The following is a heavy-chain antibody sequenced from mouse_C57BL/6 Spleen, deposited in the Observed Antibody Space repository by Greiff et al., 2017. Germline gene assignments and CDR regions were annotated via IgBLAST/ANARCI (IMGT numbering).Heavy chain of an antibody. CDR2: ISYDGSN. D-gene: IGHD1-1*01. CDR1: GYSITSGYY. J-gene: IGHJ3*01. V-gene: IGHV3-6*01. Sequence: DVKLQESGPGLVKPSQSLSLTCSVTGYSITSGYYWNWIRQFPGNKLEWMGYISYDGSNNYNPSLKNRISITRDTSKNQFFLKLNSVTTEDTATYYCARVDGTWFAYWGQGTLVTVSA. CDR3: ARVDGTWFAY.